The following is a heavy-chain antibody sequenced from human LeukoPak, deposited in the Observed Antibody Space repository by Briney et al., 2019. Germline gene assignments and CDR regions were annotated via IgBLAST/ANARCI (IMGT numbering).Heavy chain of an antibody. CDR3: ARAGSSWSPLGAFDI. CDR1: GGSISSYY. J-gene: IGHJ3*02. CDR2: IYYSGST. Sequence: SETLSLTCTVSGGSISSYYWSWIRQPPGKGLEWIGYIYYSGSTNYNPSLKSRVTISVDTSKNQFSLKLSSVTAADTAAYYCARAGSSWSPLGAFDIWGQGTMVTVSS. D-gene: IGHD6-13*01. V-gene: IGHV4-59*01.